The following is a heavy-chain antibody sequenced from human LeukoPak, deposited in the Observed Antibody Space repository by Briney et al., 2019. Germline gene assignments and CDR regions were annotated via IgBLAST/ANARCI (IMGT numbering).Heavy chain of an antibody. CDR1: GGSFSGYY. Sequence: SETLSLTYAVYGGSFSGYYWSWIRQPPGKGLEWIGEINHSGSTNYNPSLKSRVTISVDTSKNQFSLKLSSVTAADTAVYYCARGRIVVVPAAIRYYYGMDVWGQGTTVTVSS. CDR3: ARGRIVVVPAAIRYYYGMDV. D-gene: IGHD2-2*01. CDR2: INHSGST. V-gene: IGHV4-34*01. J-gene: IGHJ6*02.